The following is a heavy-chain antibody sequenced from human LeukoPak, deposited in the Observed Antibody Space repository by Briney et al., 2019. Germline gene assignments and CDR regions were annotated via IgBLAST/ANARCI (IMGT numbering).Heavy chain of an antibody. V-gene: IGHV3-23*01. D-gene: IGHD2-15*01. Sequence: GGSLRLSCAASRFTFSTYGMSWVRQAPGKGLEWVSGISGSGTRTHYADSVKGRFTISRDNSKNTLYLQMNSLRVEDTAVYYCAKESEYCSGGSCYSWGLMDYWGQGTLVTVSS. CDR3: AKESEYCSGGSCYSWGLMDY. CDR1: RFTFSTYG. J-gene: IGHJ4*02. CDR2: ISGSGTRT.